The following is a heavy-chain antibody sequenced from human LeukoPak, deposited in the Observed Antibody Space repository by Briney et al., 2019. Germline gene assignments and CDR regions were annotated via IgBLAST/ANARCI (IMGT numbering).Heavy chain of an antibody. CDR1: GFTFSSYS. J-gene: IGHJ4*02. Sequence: GFLRLSCAASGFTFSSYSMNWVRQAPGKGLEWVSSISSSSSYIYYADSVKGRFTISRDNAKNSLYLQMNSLRAEDTAVYYCARGITGTEDYWDQGTLVTVSS. CDR2: ISSSSSYI. D-gene: IGHD1/OR15-1a*01. CDR3: ARGITGTEDY. V-gene: IGHV3-21*01.